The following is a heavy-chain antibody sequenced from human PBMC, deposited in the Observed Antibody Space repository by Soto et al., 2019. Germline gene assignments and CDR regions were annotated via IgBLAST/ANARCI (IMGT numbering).Heavy chain of an antibody. V-gene: IGHV1-24*01. Sequence: ASVKVSCKVSGYTLTELSMHRVRQAPGKGLEWMGGFDPEDGEAIYAQKFQGRVTMTEDTSTDTAYMELSSLRSEDTAVYYCATPYGSGSYYPYGMDVWGQGTTVTVSS. CDR3: ATPYGSGSYYPYGMDV. J-gene: IGHJ6*02. D-gene: IGHD3-10*01. CDR1: GYTLTELS. CDR2: FDPEDGEA.